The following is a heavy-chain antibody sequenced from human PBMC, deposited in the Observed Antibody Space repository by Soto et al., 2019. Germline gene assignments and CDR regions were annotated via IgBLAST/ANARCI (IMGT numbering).Heavy chain of an antibody. CDR1: GFTFSSYS. J-gene: IGHJ4*02. CDR3: ARVVDYYDSSGYYLFDY. V-gene: IGHV3-21*01. CDR2: ISSSSSYI. Sequence: PGGSLRLSCAASGFTFSSYSVNWVRQAPGKGLEWVSSISSSSSYIYYADSVKGRFTISRDNAKNSLYLQMNSLRAEDTAVYYCARVVDYYDSSGYYLFDYWGQGTLVTVSS. D-gene: IGHD3-22*01.